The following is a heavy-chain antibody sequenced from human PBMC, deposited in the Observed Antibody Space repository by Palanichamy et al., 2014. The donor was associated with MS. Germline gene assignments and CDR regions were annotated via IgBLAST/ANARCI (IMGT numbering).Heavy chain of an antibody. CDR3: ARDNWEVPYKWLDP. V-gene: IGHV3-48*03. Sequence: ELQLVESGGDLVQPGGSLRVSCAASGFTFSSYEMNWVRQAPGKGLGWVSYISSSGSFIYYADSVKGRFTISRDNAKNSLYLQMNSLRAEDTAVYYCARDNWEVPYKWLDPWGQGTLVTVSS. J-gene: IGHJ5*02. CDR1: GFTFSSYE. D-gene: IGHD7-27*01. CDR2: ISSSGSFI.